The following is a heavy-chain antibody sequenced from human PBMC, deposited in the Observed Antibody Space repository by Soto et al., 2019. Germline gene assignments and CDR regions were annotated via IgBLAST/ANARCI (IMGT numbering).Heavy chain of an antibody. V-gene: IGHV5-10-1*01. CDR3: ARLSSGKLVHRYGMDV. CDR2: IDPSDSYT. Sequence: TGVPKKISSKGSGYSFTSYWISWMRQMPGKGLEWMGRIDPSDSYTNYSPSFQGHVTISADKSISTAYLQWSSLKASDTAMYYCARLSSGKLVHRYGMDVWGQGTTVTVSS. CDR1: GYSFTSYW. D-gene: IGHD6-13*01. J-gene: IGHJ6*02.